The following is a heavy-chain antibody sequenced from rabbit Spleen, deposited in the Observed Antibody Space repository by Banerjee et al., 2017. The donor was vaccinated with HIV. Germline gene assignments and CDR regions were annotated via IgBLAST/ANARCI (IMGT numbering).Heavy chain of an antibody. CDR3: ARTGAISAYYFDL. J-gene: IGHJ4*01. V-gene: IGHV1S45*01. CDR1: GFSFSSSHY. CDR2: IYAGSSGNT. Sequence: QEQLVESGGGLVQPEGSLTLTCTASGFSFSSSHYMCWVRQAPGKGPEWIACIYAGSSGNTYYASWAKGRFTISKTSSTTVTLQMTSLTAADTATYFCARTGAISAYYFDLWGPGTLVTVS. D-gene: IGHD1-1*01.